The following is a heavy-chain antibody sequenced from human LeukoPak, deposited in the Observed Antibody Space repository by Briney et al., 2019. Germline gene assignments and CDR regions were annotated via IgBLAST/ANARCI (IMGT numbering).Heavy chain of an antibody. CDR3: ARDLRYSSGWSASGMDV. V-gene: IGHV1-8*01. D-gene: IGHD6-19*01. CDR1: GYTFTSYD. J-gene: IGHJ6*03. CDR2: MNPNSVNT. Sequence: ASVNASCKASGYTFTSYDINWVRQATGQGLEWVGWMNPNSVNTGYAHKFQGRVTMTRNTSISTAYMELSSLRSEDKAVYYCARDLRYSSGWSASGMDVWGKGTTVTISS.